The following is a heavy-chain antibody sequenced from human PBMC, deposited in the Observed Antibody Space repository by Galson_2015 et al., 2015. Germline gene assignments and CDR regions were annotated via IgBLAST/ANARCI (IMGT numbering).Heavy chain of an antibody. D-gene: IGHD1-26*01. V-gene: IGHV5-51*01. CDR3: ARQGGLPPYYSGMDV. Sequence: QSGAEVKKPGESLKISCKGSGYIFSNFWIGWVRQMPGKGLEWMGVIYPGDSDTRYNPSFEGQVTISADESINTAYLQWNRLKASDTAIYYCARQGGLPPYYSGMDVWGQGTTVTVSS. J-gene: IGHJ6*02. CDR1: GYIFSNFW. CDR2: IYPGDSDT.